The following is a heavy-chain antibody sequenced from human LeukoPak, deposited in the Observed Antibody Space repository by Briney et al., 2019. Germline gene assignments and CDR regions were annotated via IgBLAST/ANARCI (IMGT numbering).Heavy chain of an antibody. Sequence: PGGSLRLSCVASGFTFKSYSMNWVRQAPGKGLEWVSFITSTSSDLFYSDSVKGRFTVSRDNARNSLYLQMNSLTAEDTAVYYCARAAGRYFDYWGQGSLVTVSS. V-gene: IGHV3-21*05. CDR2: ITSTSSDL. CDR1: GFTFKSYS. D-gene: IGHD3-10*01. J-gene: IGHJ4*02. CDR3: ARAAGRYFDY.